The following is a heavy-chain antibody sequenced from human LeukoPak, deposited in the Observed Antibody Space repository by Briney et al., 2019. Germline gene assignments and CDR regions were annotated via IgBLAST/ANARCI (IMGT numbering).Heavy chain of an antibody. D-gene: IGHD1-26*01. Sequence: GGSLRLSCAASGFTFSTYNMNWVRQAPRKSLKSVSYISSGGSDIFYADPVKGRFTISRDNAKNTLHLQMTSLRAEDTAVYYCATSGNYRLDYWGQGTLVTVSS. CDR3: ATSGNYRLDY. J-gene: IGHJ4*02. CDR1: GFTFSTYN. V-gene: IGHV3-48*01. CDR2: ISSGGSDI.